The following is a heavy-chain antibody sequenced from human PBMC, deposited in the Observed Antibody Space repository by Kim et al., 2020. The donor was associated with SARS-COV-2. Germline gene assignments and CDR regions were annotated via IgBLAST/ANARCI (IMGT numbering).Heavy chain of an antibody. Sequence: VKGRFTIAGDNAKNSLYLQMNSLRAEDTALYYCAKDGGDGYNLRGGYFDYWGQGTLVTVSS. D-gene: IGHD5-12*01. V-gene: IGHV3-9*01. J-gene: IGHJ4*02. CDR3: AKDGGDGYNLRGGYFDY.